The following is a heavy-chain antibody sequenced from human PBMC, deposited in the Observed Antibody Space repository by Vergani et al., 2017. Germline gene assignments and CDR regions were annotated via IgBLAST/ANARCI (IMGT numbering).Heavy chain of an antibody. Sequence: QVQLVESGGGVVQPGRSLRLSCAASGFTFSSYAMHWVRQAPGKGLEWVAVISYDGSNKYYADSVKGRFTISRDNSKNTVHLQLNSLSADDTAIYYCARDRNSWGIKDGSLDYWGQGILVTVSS. CDR2: ISYDGSNK. V-gene: IGHV3-30-3*01. CDR1: GFTFSSYA. CDR3: ARDRNSWGIKDGSLDY. J-gene: IGHJ4*02. D-gene: IGHD7-27*01.